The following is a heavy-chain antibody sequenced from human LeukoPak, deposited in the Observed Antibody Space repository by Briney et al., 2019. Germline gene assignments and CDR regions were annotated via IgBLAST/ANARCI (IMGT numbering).Heavy chain of an antibody. V-gene: IGHV3-30*04. CDR3: ARRRSGTPDY. D-gene: IGHD6-13*01. Sequence: GRSLRLSCAASGFTFSSYAMHWVRQAPGKGLEWVAVISYDGSNKYYADSVKGRFTISRDNPKNTLYLQRNSLRAEDTAVYYWARRRSGTPDYWGQGTLVTVSS. CDR1: GFTFSSYA. J-gene: IGHJ4*02. CDR2: ISYDGSNK.